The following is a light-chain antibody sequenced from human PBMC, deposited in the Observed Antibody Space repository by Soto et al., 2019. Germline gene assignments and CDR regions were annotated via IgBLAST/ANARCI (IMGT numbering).Light chain of an antibody. J-gene: IGKJ1*01. CDR2: WAS. V-gene: IGKV4-1*01. CDR3: QQYFSTPPT. CDR1: QSVLYSSNNKNF. Sequence: DIVMTQSPDSLAVSLGERATINCKSSQSVLYSSNNKNFLTWFQQKPGQPPKLLIYWASTRESGVPDRFSGSGSGTDFTPTISSLQAEDVAVYYCQQYFSTPPTFGRGTRVEIK.